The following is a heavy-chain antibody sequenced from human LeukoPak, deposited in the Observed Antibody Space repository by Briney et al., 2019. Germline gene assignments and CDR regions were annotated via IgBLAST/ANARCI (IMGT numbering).Heavy chain of an antibody. Sequence: TGGSLRLSCAASGFTFNSYAMSWVRQAPEKGLEWVATISGSGGGTYYADSVKGRFTISRDDSKNTLYLQMNSLRAEDPAVYYCAKDLGRYRNNYFDYWGQGTLVTVSS. J-gene: IGHJ4*02. V-gene: IGHV3-23*01. D-gene: IGHD1-26*01. CDR1: GFTFNSYA. CDR3: AKDLGRYRNNYFDY. CDR2: ISGSGGGT.